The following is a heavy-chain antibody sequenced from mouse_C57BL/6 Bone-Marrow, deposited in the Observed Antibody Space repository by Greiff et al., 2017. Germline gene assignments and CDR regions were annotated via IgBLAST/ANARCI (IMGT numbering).Heavy chain of an antibody. Sequence: VQLQQSGAELAKPGASVKMSCKASGYTFTSYWMHWVKQRPGQGLEWIGYINPSTGYTEYNQKVKDKATLTADKSSSTAYMQLSSLTSEDSAVYYCARGSYYGNPWFAYWGQGTLVTVSA. CDR1: GYTFTSYW. D-gene: IGHD2-10*01. CDR2: INPSTGYT. J-gene: IGHJ3*01. V-gene: IGHV1-7*01. CDR3: ARGSYYGNPWFAY.